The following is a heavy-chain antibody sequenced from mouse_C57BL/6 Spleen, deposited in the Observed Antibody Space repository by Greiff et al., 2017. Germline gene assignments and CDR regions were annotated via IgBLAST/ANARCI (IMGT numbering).Heavy chain of an antibody. CDR1: GYSITSGYY. CDR3: AGMDPGLYAMDY. Sequence: EVKLMESGPGLVKPSQSLSLTCSVTGYSITSGYYWNWLRQFPGNKLEWMGYISYDGSNNYNPSLKNRISITRDTSKNQFFLKLTTMTTEDTATYYCAGMDPGLYAMDYWGQGTSVTVSS. V-gene: IGHV3-6*01. CDR2: ISYDGSN. D-gene: IGHD2-2*01. J-gene: IGHJ4*01.